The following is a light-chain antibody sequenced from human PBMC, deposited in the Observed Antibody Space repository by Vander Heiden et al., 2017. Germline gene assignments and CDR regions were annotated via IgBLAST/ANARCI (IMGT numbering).Light chain of an antibody. CDR2: DVT. J-gene: IGLJ3*02. V-gene: IGLV2-11*01. Sequence: QSALTQPRAVSGSPGQSVTVYCTGTSSDVGGYNYVSWYQQHPGKAPKVMIFDVTKRPSGVPDRFSGSKSGNTASLTISGLQAEDEADYYCCSYAGNYNWVFGGGTKVTVL. CDR1: SSDVGGYNY. CDR3: CSYAGNYNWV.